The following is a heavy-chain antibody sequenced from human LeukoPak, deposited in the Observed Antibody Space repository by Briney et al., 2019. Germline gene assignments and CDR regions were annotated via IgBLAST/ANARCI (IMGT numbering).Heavy chain of an antibody. J-gene: IGHJ3*02. Sequence: PSETLSLTCTVSGGSISSYYWSWIRQPPGKGLEWIGYIYYSGSTNYNPSLKSRVTISVDTSKNQFSLKLSSVTAADTAVYYCAKDALYNWNYGLDAFDIWGQGTMVTVSS. D-gene: IGHD1-7*01. CDR3: AKDALYNWNYGLDAFDI. CDR1: GGSISSYY. CDR2: IYYSGST. V-gene: IGHV4-59*01.